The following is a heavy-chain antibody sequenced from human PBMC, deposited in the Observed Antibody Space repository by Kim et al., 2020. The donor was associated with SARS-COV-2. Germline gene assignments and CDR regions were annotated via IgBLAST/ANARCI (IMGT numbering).Heavy chain of an antibody. J-gene: IGHJ4*02. V-gene: IGHV3-64*05. Sequence: GGSLRLSCSASGFTFSNYAMHWVRQAPGKGLEYVSAISSDGGSTYYADSVKGRFTISRDNSKNMLYVQMSSLRVEDTAIYYCVTRNYYNSGSYYEGAPFDIWGQGTRVTVSS. D-gene: IGHD3-10*01. CDR2: ISSDGGST. CDR3: VTRNYYNSGSYYEGAPFDI. CDR1: GFTFSNYA.